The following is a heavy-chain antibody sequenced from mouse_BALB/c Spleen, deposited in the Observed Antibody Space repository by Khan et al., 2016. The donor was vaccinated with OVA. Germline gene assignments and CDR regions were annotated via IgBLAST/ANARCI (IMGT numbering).Heavy chain of an antibody. CDR1: GDSITSGY. D-gene: IGHD2-12*01. Sequence: EVQLQESGPRLVKPSQTLSLTCSVTGDSITSGYWNWIRKFPGNKLEYMGYIIYTGYTYYNPSLKSRISITRHTSKNQYYLQLNSVTYEDTATYYWSRSTYRYAFVYWGQGTLVTVSA. J-gene: IGHJ3*01. CDR2: IIYTGYT. CDR3: SRSTYRYAFVY. V-gene: IGHV3-8*02.